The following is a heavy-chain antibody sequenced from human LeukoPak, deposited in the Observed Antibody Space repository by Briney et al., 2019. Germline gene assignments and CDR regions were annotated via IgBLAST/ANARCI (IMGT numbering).Heavy chain of an antibody. Sequence: GASVKISCKASGGTVSSYAISWVRQAPGQGLEWMGGIIPIFGTANYAQKFQGRVTITTDESTSTAYMELSSLRSEDTAGYYCAREGRYCSGGSCYESYFDYWGQGTLVTVSS. J-gene: IGHJ4*02. CDR1: GGTVSSYA. CDR3: AREGRYCSGGSCYESYFDY. D-gene: IGHD2-15*01. CDR2: IIPIFGTA. V-gene: IGHV1-69*05.